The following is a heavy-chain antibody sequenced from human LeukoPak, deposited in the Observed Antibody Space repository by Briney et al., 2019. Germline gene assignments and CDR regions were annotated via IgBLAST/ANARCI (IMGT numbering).Heavy chain of an antibody. CDR1: GFSFSTYS. Sequence: GGSLRLSCAASGFSFSTYSMNWVRQAPGKGLEWVSYIVGSSSTKYYADSVKGRFTISRDNAKNSLYLQMDSLRAEDTAVYYCATDSPETAAFDYWGQGTLVTVSS. V-gene: IGHV3-48*04. D-gene: IGHD1-1*01. J-gene: IGHJ4*02. CDR2: IVGSSSTK. CDR3: ATDSPETAAFDY.